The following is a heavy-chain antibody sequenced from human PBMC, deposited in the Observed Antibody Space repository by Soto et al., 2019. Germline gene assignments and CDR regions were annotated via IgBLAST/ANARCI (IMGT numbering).Heavy chain of an antibody. CDR3: SSLGSPKSLVY. D-gene: IGHD6-25*01. J-gene: IGHJ4*02. V-gene: IGHV5-51*01. CDR2: IYPGDSDT. CDR1: GYSFSIYW. Sequence: GESLKISCKGSGYSFSIYWIGWVRQMPGKGLEWMGIIYPGDSDTRYSPSFQGQVTISADKSNSTAYLQWSSLKASDTAMYYCSSLGSPKSLVYWGQGSLVTVSS.